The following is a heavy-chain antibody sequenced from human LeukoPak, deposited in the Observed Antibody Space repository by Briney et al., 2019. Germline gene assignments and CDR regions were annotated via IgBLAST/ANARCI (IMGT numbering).Heavy chain of an antibody. J-gene: IGHJ6*03. V-gene: IGHV3-30*02. D-gene: IGHD1/OR15-1a*01. CDR2: IRYDGTNK. CDR1: GFTFTSYG. Sequence: GGSLRLSCAASGFTFTSYGMHWVRQAPGKGLEWVAFIRYDGTNKYYADSVKGRFTISRDNSKNTLYLQMNSLRAEDTAVYYCAKDRRHRTDIFNYYYYMDVWGKGTTVTISS. CDR3: AKDRRHRTDIFNYYYYMDV.